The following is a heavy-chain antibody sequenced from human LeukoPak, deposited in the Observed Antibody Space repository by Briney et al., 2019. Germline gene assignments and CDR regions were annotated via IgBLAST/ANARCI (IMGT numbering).Heavy chain of an antibody. D-gene: IGHD6-6*01. Sequence: PSETLSLTCTVFGGSISSYYWSWIRQPPGKGLEWIGYIFYSGSTNFNPSLKSRVTISVDTSKNQFSLKLSSVTAADTAVYYCARSTIAALSPWGQGTLVSVSS. CDR1: GGSISSYY. CDR2: IFYSGST. J-gene: IGHJ5*02. V-gene: IGHV4-59*01. CDR3: ARSTIAALSP.